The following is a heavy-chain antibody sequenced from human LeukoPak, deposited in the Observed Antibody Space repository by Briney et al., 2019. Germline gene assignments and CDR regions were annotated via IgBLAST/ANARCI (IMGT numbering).Heavy chain of an antibody. V-gene: IGHV4-4*07. CDR3: ARDVQIYSGSYSAFDY. Sequence: SETLSLTCTVSGGSISSYYWSWIRQPAGKGLEWIGRIYTSGSANYNPSLKSRVTMSVDTSKNQFSLKLSSVTAADTAVYYCARDVQIYSGSYSAFDYWGQGTLVTVSS. D-gene: IGHD1-26*01. CDR1: GGSISSYY. CDR2: IYTSGSA. J-gene: IGHJ4*02.